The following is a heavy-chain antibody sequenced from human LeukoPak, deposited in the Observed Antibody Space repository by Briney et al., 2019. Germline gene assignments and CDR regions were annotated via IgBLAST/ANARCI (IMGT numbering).Heavy chain of an antibody. J-gene: IGHJ4*02. Sequence: RGSLRLSCVASGFPFSSYWMTWVRQAPGKGLEWVANIKQDGSKKSYVDSVKGRFTISRDNAKNSLYLQMNSLRAEDTAIYYCTRVGYIDEGIDYWGQGTLVTVSS. D-gene: IGHD5-24*01. CDR3: TRVGYIDEGIDY. CDR2: IKQDGSKK. V-gene: IGHV3-7*04. CDR1: GFPFSSYW.